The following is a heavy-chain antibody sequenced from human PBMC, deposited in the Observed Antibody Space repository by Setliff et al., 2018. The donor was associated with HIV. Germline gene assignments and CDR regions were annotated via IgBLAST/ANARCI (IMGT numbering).Heavy chain of an antibody. Sequence: ASVKVSCKASGYKLTGFYMHWIRQAPGQGLEWMGWINPISGGTNYAQNFQGRITMTRDVSIDTAYMELDRLTSDDLALYYCVGEDPNDAYGALDIWGPGTKVTVSS. CDR3: VGEDPNDAYGALDI. J-gene: IGHJ3*02. CDR2: INPISGGT. CDR1: GYKLTGFY. D-gene: IGHD2-8*01. V-gene: IGHV1-2*02.